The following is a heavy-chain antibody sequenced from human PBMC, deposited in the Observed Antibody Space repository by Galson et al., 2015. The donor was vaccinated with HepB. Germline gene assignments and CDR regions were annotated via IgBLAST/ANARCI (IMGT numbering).Heavy chain of an antibody. D-gene: IGHD3-3*01. CDR1: GFTFRDHY. J-gene: IGHJ4*02. CDR3: ARGRGFLIDY. CDR2: MNQDGSAR. Sequence: SLRLSCAASGFTFRDHYMAWVRQAPGKGLEWVAVMNQDGSARHYVYSVKGRFTISRDNAKNSLYLQMNSLRAEDTAVYFCARGRGFLIDYWGQGTLVSVSS. V-gene: IGHV3-7*03.